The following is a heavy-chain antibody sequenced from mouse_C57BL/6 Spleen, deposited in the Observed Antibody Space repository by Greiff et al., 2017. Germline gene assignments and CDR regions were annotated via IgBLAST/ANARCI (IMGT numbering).Heavy chain of an antibody. J-gene: IGHJ4*01. V-gene: IGHV5-6*01. Sequence: EVQLVESGGDLVKPGGSLKLSCAASGFTFSSYGMSWVRQTPEKRLEWVATISSGGSYTYYPDSVTGRFTIARDNAKNTLYLQLSSLKSEDTAVYYCASRDSSGYYYYAMDYWGQGTSVTVSS. CDR3: ASRDSSGYYYYAMDY. D-gene: IGHD3-2*02. CDR1: GFTFSSYG. CDR2: ISSGGSYT.